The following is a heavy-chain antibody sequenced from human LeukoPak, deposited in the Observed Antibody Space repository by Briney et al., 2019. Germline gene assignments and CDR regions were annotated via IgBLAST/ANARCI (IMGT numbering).Heavy chain of an antibody. Sequence: GGSLRLSCAASGFTLSTYAMSWVRQTPGKGLEWVAATSSSDAGTYHADSVRGRFTISRDNSKNTLYLQMNSLRVEDTAVYYCARGLFLSGYLDAFDIWGQGTVVTVS. CDR1: GFTLSTYA. CDR3: ARGLFLSGYLDAFDI. D-gene: IGHD3-22*01. CDR2: TSSSDAGT. V-gene: IGHV3-23*01. J-gene: IGHJ3*02.